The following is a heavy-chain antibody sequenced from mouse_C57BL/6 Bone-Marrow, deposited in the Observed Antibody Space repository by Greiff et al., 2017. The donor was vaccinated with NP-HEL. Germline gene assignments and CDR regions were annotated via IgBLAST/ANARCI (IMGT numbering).Heavy chain of an antibody. J-gene: IGHJ1*03. Sequence: EVQLQQSGPELVKPGASVKISCKASGYTFTDYYMNWVKQSPGQSLEWIGDINPNNGGTSYNQKFKGKATLTVDKSSSTAYMEHRSLTSEESAVYYCARLYCYFDVWGTGTTVTVSS. CDR2: INPNNGGT. V-gene: IGHV1-26*01. CDR1: GYTFTDYY. CDR3: ARLYCYFDV.